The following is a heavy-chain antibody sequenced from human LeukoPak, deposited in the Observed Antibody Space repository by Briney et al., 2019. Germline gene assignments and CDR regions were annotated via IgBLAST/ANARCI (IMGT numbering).Heavy chain of an antibody. CDR3: AREPVDSSGYNL. Sequence: VASVTVSCKASGGTFSSYDISWVRQAPGQGLEWMGGIIPMFGTANYAQKFQGRVTITADKSTSTAYMELSSLRSEDTAVYYCAREPVDSSGYNLWGQGTMVTVSS. CDR1: GGTFSSYD. D-gene: IGHD3-22*01. V-gene: IGHV1-69*06. J-gene: IGHJ3*01. CDR2: IIPMFGTA.